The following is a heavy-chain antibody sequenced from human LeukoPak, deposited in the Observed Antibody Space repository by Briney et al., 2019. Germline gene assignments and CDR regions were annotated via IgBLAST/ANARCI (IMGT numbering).Heavy chain of an antibody. J-gene: IGHJ3*02. D-gene: IGHD2-2*02. CDR2: IKQDGSEK. CDR1: GFTFSSYA. CDR3: ARERGGFCSGTSCYKAFDI. Sequence: GGSLGLSCAASGFTFSSYAMSWVRQAPGKGLEWVANIKQDGSEKYYVDSVKGRFTISRDSANNSLYLQLNSLRAEDTAVYYCARERGGFCSGTSCYKAFDIWGQGTMVTVSS. V-gene: IGHV3-7*01.